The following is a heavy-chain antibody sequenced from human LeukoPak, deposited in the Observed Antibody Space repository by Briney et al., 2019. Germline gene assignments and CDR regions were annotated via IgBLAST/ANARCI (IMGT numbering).Heavy chain of an antibody. V-gene: IGHV3-21*04. CDR2: ISSSSSYI. CDR1: GFTVSSNY. Sequence: GGSLRLSCAASGFTVSSNYMSWVRQAPGKGLEWVSSISSSSSYIYYADSVKGRFTISRDNAKNTLYLQMNSLRAEDTAVYYCAKAYDSSGYYFDAFDIWGQGTMVTVSS. J-gene: IGHJ3*02. D-gene: IGHD3-22*01. CDR3: AKAYDSSGYYFDAFDI.